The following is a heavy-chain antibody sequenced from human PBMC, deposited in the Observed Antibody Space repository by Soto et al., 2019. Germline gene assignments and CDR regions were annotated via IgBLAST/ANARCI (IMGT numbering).Heavy chain of an antibody. CDR1: GFTFTSSA. D-gene: IGHD3-3*01. CDR2: IVVGSGNT. J-gene: IGHJ6*02. Sequence: SVKVSCKASGFTFTSSAVQWVRQARGQRLEWIGWIVVGSGNTNYAQKLQERVTITRDMSTSTAYMELSSLRSEDTAVYYCAVGLPDFHRYGMDVWGQGTKVTVSS. V-gene: IGHV1-58*01. CDR3: AVGLPDFHRYGMDV.